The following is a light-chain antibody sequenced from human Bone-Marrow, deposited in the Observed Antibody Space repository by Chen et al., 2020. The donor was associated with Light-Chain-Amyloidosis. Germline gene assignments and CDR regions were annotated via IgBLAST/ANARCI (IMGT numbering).Light chain of an antibody. CDR3: SSYAGSNNYVV. Sequence: QSALTQPPFASGSPGQSVTLSCTGTRRDVGGYNYVSWYQQHPGKAPKLMIYEVSKRPSGVPDRFSGSKSGNTASLTVSGLQAEDEADYYCSSYAGSNNYVVFGGGTKLTVL. V-gene: IGLV2-8*01. CDR1: RRDVGGYNY. J-gene: IGLJ2*01. CDR2: EVS.